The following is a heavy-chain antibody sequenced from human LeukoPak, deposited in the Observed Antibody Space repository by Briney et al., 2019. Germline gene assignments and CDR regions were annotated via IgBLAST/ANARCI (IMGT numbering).Heavy chain of an antibody. CDR1: GYTFTTYD. CDR2: MNPKSGDA. Sequence: ASVKVSCKASGYTFTTYDINWVRQAAGQGVEWMGWMNPKSGDAGYAYKFQGRVAITRDTSINTAYLELSALTSDDTAVYYCARGPFGNCGGGPCHFRDIDNWYDPWGQGTLVTVSS. V-gene: IGHV1-8*03. J-gene: IGHJ5*02. CDR3: ARGPFGNCGGGPCHFRDIDNWYDP. D-gene: IGHD2-21*01.